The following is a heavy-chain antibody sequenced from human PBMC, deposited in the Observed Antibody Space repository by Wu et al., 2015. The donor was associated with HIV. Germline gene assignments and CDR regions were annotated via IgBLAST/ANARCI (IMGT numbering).Heavy chain of an antibody. D-gene: IGHD3-10*01. CDR1: GYTFTSYY. V-gene: IGHV1-46*01. CDR3: ARGYYYGSGSPSAIRY. J-gene: IGHJ4*02. Sequence: QVQLVQSGAEVKKPGASVKVSCKASGYTFTSYYMHWVRQAPRQGLEWMGIINPSGGSTSYAQKFQGRVTMTRDTSTSTVYMELSSLRSEDTAVYYCARGYYYGSGSPSAIRYWGQGTLVTVSS. CDR2: INPSGGST.